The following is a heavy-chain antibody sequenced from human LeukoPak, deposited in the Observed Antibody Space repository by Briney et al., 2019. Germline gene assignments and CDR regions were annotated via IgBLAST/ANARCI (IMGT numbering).Heavy chain of an antibody. V-gene: IGHV3-21*01. CDR2: ISSSSSYI. Sequence: GGSLRLSCAASGFSFGTYNMNWVRQAPGKGLEWVSSISSSSSYIYYADSVKGRFTISRDKAKHSLYLQMNSLRAKETGVYLCARVRVLVTAFDIWGQGTMVTASS. J-gene: IGHJ3*02. CDR1: GFSFGTYN. CDR3: ARVRVLVTAFDI.